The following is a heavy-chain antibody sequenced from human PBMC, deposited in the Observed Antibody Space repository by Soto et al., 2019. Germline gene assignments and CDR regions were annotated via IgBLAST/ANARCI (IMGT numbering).Heavy chain of an antibody. CDR2: IYYSGST. CDR1: GGSISSGGYY. CDR3: ASQYYDSSGYYLKAFDY. Sequence: QVQLQESGPGLVKPSQTLSLTCTVSGGSISSGGYYWSWIRQHPGKGLEWIGYIYYSGSTYYNPSLKSRVTISVDTSKTQFSLKLSSVTAADTAVYYCASQYYDSSGYYLKAFDYWGQGTLVTVSS. V-gene: IGHV4-31*03. J-gene: IGHJ4*02. D-gene: IGHD3-22*01.